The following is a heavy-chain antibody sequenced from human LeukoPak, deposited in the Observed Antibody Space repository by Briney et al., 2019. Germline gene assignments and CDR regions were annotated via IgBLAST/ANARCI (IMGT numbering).Heavy chain of an antibody. D-gene: IGHD5-18*01. Sequence: PGGSLRLSCAASGFTMSNSAMSWVRQAPGKGLEWIGSIYYSGSTYYNSSLKSRVTISVDTSKNQFSLKLSSVTAADTAVYYCASLRERSYYTRGFDYWGQGSLVTVSS. V-gene: IGHV4-39*01. CDR2: IYYSGST. CDR3: ASLRERSYYTRGFDY. CDR1: GFTMSNSA. J-gene: IGHJ4*02.